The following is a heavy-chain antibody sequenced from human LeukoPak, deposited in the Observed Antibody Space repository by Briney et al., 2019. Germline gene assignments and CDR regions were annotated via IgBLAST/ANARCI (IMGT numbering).Heavy chain of an antibody. CDR3: AREGNYYDSSGYYPSRAYYYYGMDV. CDR2: ISSSGSTI. Sequence: GGSLRLCCAASGFTFSDYYMSWIRQAPGKGLEWVSYISSSGSTIYYADSVKGRFTISRDNAKNSLSLQMNSLRAEDTAVYYCAREGNYYDSSGYYPSRAYYYYGMDVWGQGTTVTVSS. V-gene: IGHV3-11*01. CDR1: GFTFSDYY. J-gene: IGHJ6*02. D-gene: IGHD3-22*01.